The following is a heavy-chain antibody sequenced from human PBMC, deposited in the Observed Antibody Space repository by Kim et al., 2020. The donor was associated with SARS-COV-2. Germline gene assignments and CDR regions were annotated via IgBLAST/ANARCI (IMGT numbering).Heavy chain of an antibody. Sequence: GGSLRLSCAASGFTFSNAWMSWVRQAPGKGLEWVGRIKSKTDGGTTDYAAPVKGRFTISRDDSKNTLYLQMNSLKTEDTAVYYCTTGNIVVVAALYYYGMDVWGQGTTVTVSS. CDR2: IKSKTDGGTT. CDR1: GFTFSNAW. D-gene: IGHD2-15*01. V-gene: IGHV3-15*01. J-gene: IGHJ6*02. CDR3: TTGNIVVVAALYYYGMDV.